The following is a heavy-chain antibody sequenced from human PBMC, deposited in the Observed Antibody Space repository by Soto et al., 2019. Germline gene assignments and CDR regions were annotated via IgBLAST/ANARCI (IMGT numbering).Heavy chain of an antibody. CDR1: GGSISSNY. D-gene: IGHD6-13*01. CDR2: VYNSGST. V-gene: IGHV4-59*01. CDR3: ARYRREAVAGYTLDN. Sequence: SETLSLTCTVSGGSISSNYWTWIRQPPGKGLEWIGYVYNSGSTNYNPSLKSRDTISEDTSKSQLSLKENSMTAADTAVYYCARYRREAVAGYTLDNWGQGILVTVSS. J-gene: IGHJ4*02.